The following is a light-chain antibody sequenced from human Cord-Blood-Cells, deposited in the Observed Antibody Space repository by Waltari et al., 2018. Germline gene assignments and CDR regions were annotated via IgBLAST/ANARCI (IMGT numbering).Light chain of an antibody. CDR3: CSYAGSSTWV. Sequence: SALTQPASVSRSPGPSITLPCPGTSSHVGGYNLASWYQQHPGKAPKLMIYEGSKRPSGVSNRFSGSKSGNTASLTISGLQAEDEADYYCCSYAGSSTWVFGGGTKLTVL. J-gene: IGLJ3*02. V-gene: IGLV2-23*01. CDR1: SSHVGGYNL. CDR2: EGS.